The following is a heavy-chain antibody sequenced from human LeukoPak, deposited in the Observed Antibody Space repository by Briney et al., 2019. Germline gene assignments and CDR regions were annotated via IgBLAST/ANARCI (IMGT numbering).Heavy chain of an antibody. J-gene: IGHJ3*02. D-gene: IGHD3-22*01. CDR1: GGSISSGGYS. CDR3: ARGGPCYYDSSGSSQAHAFDI. Sequence: SQTLSLTCAVSGGSISSGGYSWSWIRQPPGKGLEWIGYIHHSGSTYYNPSLKSRVTISVDRSKNQFSLKLSSVTAADTAVYYCARGGPCYYDSSGSSQAHAFDIWGQGTMVTVSS. V-gene: IGHV4-30-2*01. CDR2: IHHSGST.